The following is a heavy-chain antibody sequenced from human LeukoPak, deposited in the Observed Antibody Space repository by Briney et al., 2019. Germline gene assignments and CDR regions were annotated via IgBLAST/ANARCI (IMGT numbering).Heavy chain of an antibody. J-gene: IGHJ3*02. CDR1: GFTFSDHY. V-gene: IGHV3-72*01. CDR3: AKDLSLRHFDWLPPDAFDI. Sequence: GGSLRLSCAASGFTFSDHYMDWVRQAPGKGLEWVGRIRNKANRYTTEYVASVKGRFTISRDDSKNSLYLQMNSLKTEDTAVYYCAKDLSLRHFDWLPPDAFDIWGQGTMVTVSS. CDR2: IRNKANRYTT. D-gene: IGHD3-9*01.